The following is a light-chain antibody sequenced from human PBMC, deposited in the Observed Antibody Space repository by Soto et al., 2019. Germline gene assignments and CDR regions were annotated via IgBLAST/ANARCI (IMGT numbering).Light chain of an antibody. V-gene: IGKV3-20*01. Sequence: EIGLTQSPGTLSLSPGERATLSCRASQSVSNNYLAWYQQKPGQAPRLLIYGASNRATGIPDRFSGRGSGTEFTLTISRLEPEDFTVYYCHHYETFGQGTKVDIK. CDR3: HHYET. CDR2: GAS. J-gene: IGKJ1*01. CDR1: QSVSNNY.